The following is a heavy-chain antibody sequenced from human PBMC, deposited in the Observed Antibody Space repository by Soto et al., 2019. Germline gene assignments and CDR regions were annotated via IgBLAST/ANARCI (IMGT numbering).Heavy chain of an antibody. V-gene: IGHV3-30*18. Sequence: GGSLRLSCAASGFTFSSYGMHWVRQAPGKGLEWVAVISYDGSNKYYADSVKGRFTISRDNSKNTLYLQMNSLRAEDTAVYYCAKDRLLLDYHYYMDVGGKGSTVTVSS. D-gene: IGHD6-25*01. CDR2: ISYDGSNK. CDR1: GFTFSSYG. CDR3: AKDRLLLDYHYYMDV. J-gene: IGHJ6*03.